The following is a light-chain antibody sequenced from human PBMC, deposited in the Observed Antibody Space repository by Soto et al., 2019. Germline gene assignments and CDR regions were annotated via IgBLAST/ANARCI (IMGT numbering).Light chain of an antibody. J-gene: IGLJ2*01. Sequence: QSALTQPASVSGSPGQSITISCTGTSSDVGTYNYVSWYQQHPGKAPKLMIYDVSNRPSGVSSRFSGSKSDNTASLTISGLQSEDEAEYYCSSYAGSSTRVVFGGGTKVTVL. CDR1: SSDVGTYNY. CDR3: SSYAGSSTRVV. V-gene: IGLV2-14*03. CDR2: DVS.